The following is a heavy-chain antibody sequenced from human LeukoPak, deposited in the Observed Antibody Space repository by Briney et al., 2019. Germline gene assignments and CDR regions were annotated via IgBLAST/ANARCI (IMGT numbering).Heavy chain of an antibody. V-gene: IGHV4-34*01. J-gene: IGHJ6*02. CDR3: ARVVVAPSYRYYYYGMDV. CDR1: GGSSSGYY. Sequence: SETLSLTCAVYGGSSSGYYWSWIRQPPGKGLEWIGEINHSGSTNYNPSLKSRVTISVDTSKNQFSLKLSSVTAADTAVYYCARVVVAPSYRYYYYGMDVWGQGTTVTVSS. CDR2: INHSGST. D-gene: IGHD2-2*01.